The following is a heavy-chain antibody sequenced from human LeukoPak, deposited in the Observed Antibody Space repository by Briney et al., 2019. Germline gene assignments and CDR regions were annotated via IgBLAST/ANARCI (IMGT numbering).Heavy chain of an antibody. CDR3: ARKGGVYYYGMDV. V-gene: IGHV3-66*01. J-gene: IGHJ6*02. CDR1: GFTVSSNY. Sequence: GGSLRLSCAASGFTVSSNYMSWVRRAPGKGLEWVSVIYSGGSTYYADSVKGRFTISRDNSKNTLYLQMNSLRAEDTAVYYRARKGGVYYYGMDVWGQGTTVTVSS. CDR2: IYSGGST. D-gene: IGHD3-10*01.